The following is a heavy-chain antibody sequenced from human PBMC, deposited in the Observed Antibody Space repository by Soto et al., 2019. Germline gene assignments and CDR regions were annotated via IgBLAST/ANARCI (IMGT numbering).Heavy chain of an antibody. CDR3: AREGLGYCSSNSCFGNDY. Sequence: RGSLLLSCAASVFTFSIYSMNWVRQAPGKGLDWVSSISRSSSYIYYADSVKGRFTISRDNAKNSLYLQMNSLRAEDTAVYYCAREGLGYCSSNSCFGNDYWGQGTMVTVSS. CDR1: VFTFSIYS. J-gene: IGHJ4*02. CDR2: ISRSSSYI. V-gene: IGHV3-21*01. D-gene: IGHD2-2*01.